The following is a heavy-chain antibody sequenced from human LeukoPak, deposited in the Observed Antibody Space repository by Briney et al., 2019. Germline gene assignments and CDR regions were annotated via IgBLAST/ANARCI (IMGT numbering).Heavy chain of an antibody. D-gene: IGHD6-13*01. Sequence: ASVTVSCTASVYTFTGYYMHWVRQAPGQGLDWIGWINPNSGDTKYAQKFQGRVTMTRDTSISTAYMELTRLRSDDSAVYYCARGETEETGTRPDAFDIWGQGTMVTVSS. CDR3: ARGETEETGTRPDAFDI. CDR1: VYTFTGYY. V-gene: IGHV1-2*02. CDR2: INPNSGDT. J-gene: IGHJ3*02.